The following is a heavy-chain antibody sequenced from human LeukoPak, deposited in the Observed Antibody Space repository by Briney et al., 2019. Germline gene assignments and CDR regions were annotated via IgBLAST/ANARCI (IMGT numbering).Heavy chain of an antibody. V-gene: IGHV4-59*01. J-gene: IGHJ4*02. CDR2: IYYSGST. D-gene: IGHD1-7*01. CDR3: ARGRRTGTTDY. Sequence: SETLSLTCTVSGGSISSYYWSWIRQPPGMGLEWIGYIYYSGSTNYNPSLKSRVTISVDTSKNQFSLKLSSVTAADTAVYYCARGRRTGTTDYWGQGTLVTVSS. CDR1: GGSISSYY.